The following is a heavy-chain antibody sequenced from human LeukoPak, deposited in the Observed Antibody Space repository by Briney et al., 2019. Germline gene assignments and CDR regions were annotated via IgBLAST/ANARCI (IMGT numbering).Heavy chain of an antibody. CDR1: GFTFSSYA. CDR2: ISYDGSNK. J-gene: IGHJ5*02. V-gene: IGHV3-30-3*01. D-gene: IGHD3-22*01. Sequence: GGSLRLSCAASGFTFSSYAMHWVPQAPGKGLEWVAVISYDGSNKYYADSVNGRFTISRDNSKNELYLQMNSLRAEDAAVYYCARDDSSGYYYGFWFDPWGQGTLVTVSS. CDR3: ARDDSSGYYYGFWFDP.